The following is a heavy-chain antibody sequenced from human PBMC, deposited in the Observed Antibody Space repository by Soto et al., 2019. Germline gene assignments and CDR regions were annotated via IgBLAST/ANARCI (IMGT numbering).Heavy chain of an antibody. V-gene: IGHV3-64*01. CDR1: GFTFRSYA. Sequence: EVQLVESGGGLVQPGGSLRLSCAASGFTFRSYAMHWVRQAPGKGLEYVSAISSNGGSTYYANSVKGRFTISRDNSMNTLYLQMGSLRAEDMAGYYCARGCRSTSCDAFAFDIWGQGTMVTVSS. CDR2: ISSNGGST. CDR3: ARGCRSTSCDAFAFDI. J-gene: IGHJ3*02. D-gene: IGHD2-2*01.